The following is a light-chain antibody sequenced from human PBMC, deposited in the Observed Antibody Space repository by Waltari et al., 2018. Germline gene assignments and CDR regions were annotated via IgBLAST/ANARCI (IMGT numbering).Light chain of an antibody. CDR1: QTISNY. V-gene: IGKV1-39*01. J-gene: IGKJ1*01. CDR3: QQTSGPPT. CDR2: AAS. Sequence: DIQMTQSPSSLSASVGDRVTITCRASQTISNYLNWYQQKPGKAPKLLIYAASNLQSGVPSRFSGSGSGADFTLTISSLQPDDSATYICQQTSGPPTFGQGTKEEIK.